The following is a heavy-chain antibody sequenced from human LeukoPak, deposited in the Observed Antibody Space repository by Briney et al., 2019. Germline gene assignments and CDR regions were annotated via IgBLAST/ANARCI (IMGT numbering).Heavy chain of an antibody. D-gene: IGHD2-2*01. Sequence: PSETLSLTCAVYGGSFSGYYWSWIRQPPGKGLEWIGEINHSGSTNYNPSLKSRVTISVDTSKNQLSLKLNSVTAADTAVYYCANRNYGSTSCHVGYNWFDPWGHGTLVTVSS. CDR3: ANRNYGSTSCHVGYNWFDP. CDR2: INHSGST. CDR1: GGSFSGYY. J-gene: IGHJ5*02. V-gene: IGHV4-34*01.